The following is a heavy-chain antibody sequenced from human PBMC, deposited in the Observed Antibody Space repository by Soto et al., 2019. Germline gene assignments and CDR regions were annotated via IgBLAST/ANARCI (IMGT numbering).Heavy chain of an antibody. CDR2: IIPISETT. J-gene: IGHJ6*02. Sequence: QVQLVQSGAEVKKPGSSVKVSCKASGGTFSSYAISWVRQAPGQGLEWMGGIIPISETTNYAQKFQGRVTITPDQSKSPAYMELSSLRSEETAGFYCARSQGSRTSLEIYYYYYYGMDVWGQGTTVTVSS. D-gene: IGHD2-2*01. CDR1: GGTFSSYA. CDR3: ARSQGSRTSLEIYYYYYYGMDV. V-gene: IGHV1-69*01.